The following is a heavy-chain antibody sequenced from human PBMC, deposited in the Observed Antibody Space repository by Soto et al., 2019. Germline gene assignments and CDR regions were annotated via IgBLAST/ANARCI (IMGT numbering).Heavy chain of an antibody. Sequence: EGSLRLSCAASGFTFSSCAMHWVRQAPGKGLEWVAVISYDGINKYYADSVKGRFTISRDNSKNTLYLQMNSLRAEDTAVYYCARGTSRYDSSGYSDYWGQGTLVTVSS. CDR1: GFTFSSCA. J-gene: IGHJ4*02. D-gene: IGHD3-22*01. CDR2: ISYDGINK. V-gene: IGHV3-30-3*01. CDR3: ARGTSRYDSSGYSDY.